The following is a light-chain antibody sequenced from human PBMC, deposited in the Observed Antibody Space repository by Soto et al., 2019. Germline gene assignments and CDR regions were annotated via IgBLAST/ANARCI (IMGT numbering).Light chain of an antibody. CDR1: QSVSSN. Sequence: EIVMTQSPATLTVSPGERATLSCRASQSVSSNLAWYQQKPGEAPRLLIDGASTRATGIPARFSGRGSGTEFTLTISSLQSEDFAVYYCHRYNNWPWTFGQGTKVDIK. V-gene: IGKV3D-15*01. CDR2: GAS. J-gene: IGKJ1*01. CDR3: HRYNNWPWT.